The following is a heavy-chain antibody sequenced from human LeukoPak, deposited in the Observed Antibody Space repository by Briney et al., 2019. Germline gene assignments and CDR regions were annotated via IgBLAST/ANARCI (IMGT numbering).Heavy chain of an antibody. CDR1: GGSISSYY. CDR2: IYYSGST. CDR3: ARLGSYGGTMIDY. J-gene: IGHJ4*02. V-gene: IGHV4-59*01. D-gene: IGHD4-23*01. Sequence: PSETLSLTCTVSGGSISSYYWSWIRQPPGEGLEWIGYIYYSGSTNYNPSLKSRVTISVDTSKNQFSLKLSSVTAADTAVYYCARLGSYGGTMIDYWGQGTLVTVSS.